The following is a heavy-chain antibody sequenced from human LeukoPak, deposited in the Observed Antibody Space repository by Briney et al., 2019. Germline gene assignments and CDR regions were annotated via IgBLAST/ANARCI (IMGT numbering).Heavy chain of an antibody. J-gene: IGHJ4*02. CDR1: GFTFSSYS. Sequence: GGSLRLSCAASGFTFSSYSMNWVRQAPGKGLEWVSSISSSSSYIYYADSVKGRFTISRDNAKNSLYLQMNSLRAEDTAVYYCARELPHQLLRIRNGPMWVFDYWGQGTLVTVSS. V-gene: IGHV3-21*01. CDR3: ARELPHQLLRIRNGPMWVFDY. D-gene: IGHD2-2*01. CDR2: ISSSSSYI.